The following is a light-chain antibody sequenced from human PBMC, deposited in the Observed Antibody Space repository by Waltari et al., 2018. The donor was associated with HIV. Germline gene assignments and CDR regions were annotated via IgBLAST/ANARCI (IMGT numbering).Light chain of an antibody. Sequence: SSELTQDPAVSVAFGQTVSITCQGDSLKNSYANWYHQKPGQAPVLVIYAKINRPSGIPDRFSGSGSGNTASLTITGAQAEDEGDYYCHSRDSSGNHLFGGGTKVTVL. CDR3: HSRDSSGNHL. CDR2: AKI. J-gene: IGLJ2*01. CDR1: SLKNSY. V-gene: IGLV3-19*01.